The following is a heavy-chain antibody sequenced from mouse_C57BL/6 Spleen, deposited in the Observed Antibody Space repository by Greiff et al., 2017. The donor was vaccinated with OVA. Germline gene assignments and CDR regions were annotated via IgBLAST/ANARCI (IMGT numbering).Heavy chain of an antibody. V-gene: IGHV1-69*01. CDR1: GYTFTSYW. CDR2: IDPSDSYT. D-gene: IGHD1-1*01. CDR3: ATQYYGSYY. Sequence: VQLQQPGAELVMPGASVKLSCKASGYTFTSYWMHWVKQRPGQGLEWIGEIDPSDSYTNYNQKFKGKSTLTVDKSSSTAYMQLSSLTSEDSAVYYFATQYYGSYYWGQGTLVTVSA. J-gene: IGHJ3*01.